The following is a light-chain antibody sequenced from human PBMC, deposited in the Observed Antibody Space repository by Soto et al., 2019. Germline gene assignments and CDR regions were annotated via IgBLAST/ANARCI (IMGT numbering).Light chain of an antibody. CDR3: AAWDDSVDGVV. CDR1: SSNIGTNS. CDR2: NNN. V-gene: IGLV1-44*01. Sequence: QSVLTQPPSASGTPGQRVTISCSVSSSNIGTNSVNWYQQLPGTAPKLLIYNNNQRPSGVPDRFSGSKSVTSASLAIIGLQSEDEAEYYCAAWDDSVDGVVFGGGTKVTVL. J-gene: IGLJ3*02.